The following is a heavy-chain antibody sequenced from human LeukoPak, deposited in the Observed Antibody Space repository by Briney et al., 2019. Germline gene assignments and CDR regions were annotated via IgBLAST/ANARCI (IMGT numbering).Heavy chain of an antibody. D-gene: IGHD3-10*01. J-gene: IGHJ4*02. Sequence: GGSLRLSCAASGFTFSSYGMSWVRQAPGKGLEWVSAISGSGGSTYYADSVKGRFTISRDNSKNTLYLQMNSLRAEDTAVYYCATTRITMVRGDARYFDYWGQGTLVTVSS. CDR3: ATTRITMVRGDARYFDY. CDR1: GFTFSSYG. V-gene: IGHV3-23*01. CDR2: ISGSGGST.